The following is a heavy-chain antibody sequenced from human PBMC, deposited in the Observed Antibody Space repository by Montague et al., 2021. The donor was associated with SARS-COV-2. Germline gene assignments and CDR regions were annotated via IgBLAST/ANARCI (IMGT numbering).Heavy chain of an antibody. CDR3: ARAPGSSYSSGWYDYYYGMDV. D-gene: IGHD6-19*01. J-gene: IGHJ6*02. CDR2: IYSGSGST. Sequence: SRSISLSASGFPVSSNYMSWVRQAPGKGLEWVSVIYSGSGSTYYADSVKGRFTISRDISKNTLYLQMNSLRAEDTAVYYCARAPGSSYSSGWYDYYYGMDVWGQGTTATVSS. CDR1: GFPVSSNY. V-gene: IGHV3-66*01.